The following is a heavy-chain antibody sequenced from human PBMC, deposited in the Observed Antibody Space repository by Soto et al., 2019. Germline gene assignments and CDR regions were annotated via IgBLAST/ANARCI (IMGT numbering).Heavy chain of an antibody. D-gene: IGHD6-6*01. J-gene: IGHJ4*02. CDR1: GGSFSGYY. Sequence: SETLSLTCAVYGGSFSGYYWSWIRQPPGKGLEWIGEINHSGSTNYTPSLKSRVTISVDTSKTQFPLKLSSVTAADTAVYYCARGEIAARSSDYWGQGTLVTVSS. V-gene: IGHV4-34*01. CDR3: ARGEIAARSSDY. CDR2: INHSGST.